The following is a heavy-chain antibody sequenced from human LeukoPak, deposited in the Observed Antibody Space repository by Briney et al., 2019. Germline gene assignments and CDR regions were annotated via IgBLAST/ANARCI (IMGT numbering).Heavy chain of an antibody. CDR1: GFTFSSYA. CDR2: ISGSGGST. CDR3: AKDLYGSGWYNYFDP. J-gene: IGHJ5*02. D-gene: IGHD6-19*01. V-gene: IGHV3-23*01. Sequence: GGSLRLSCAASGFTFSSYAMSWVRQAPGKGLEWVSAISGSGGSTYYADSVKGRFTISRDTSKNTVYLQMSSLRPEDSAMYYCAKDLYGSGWYNYFDPWGQGTLVTVSS.